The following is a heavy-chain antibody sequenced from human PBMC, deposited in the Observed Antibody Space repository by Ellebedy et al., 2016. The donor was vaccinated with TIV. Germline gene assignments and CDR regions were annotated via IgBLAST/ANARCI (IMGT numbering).Heavy chain of an antibody. V-gene: IGHV3-48*03. CDR1: GITFSNHW. CDR2: ITGSGSTI. J-gene: IGHJ4*02. CDR3: TREGLWGATDY. D-gene: IGHD1-26*01. Sequence: GESLKISCVDSGITFSNHWMHWVRQAPGQGLEWVSYITGSGSTIYYADSVKGRFTISRDNAKNSLYLQMNSLRAEDTAVYYCTREGLWGATDYWGQGTLVTVSS.